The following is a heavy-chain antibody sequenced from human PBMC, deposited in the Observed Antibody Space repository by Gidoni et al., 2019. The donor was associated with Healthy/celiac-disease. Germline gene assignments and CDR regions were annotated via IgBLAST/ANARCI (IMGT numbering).Heavy chain of an antibody. CDR3: ARDPDGGQLDY. CDR2: VSSRSSYI. V-gene: IGHV3-21*01. Sequence: EVQLVESGAGLVKPGGSLRLSCAASAFTFSSYSRNWVRQAPGKGLEWVSSVSSRSSYIYYAESVKGRFTISRDNAKNSLYLQRNSLRAEDTAVYYWARDPDGGQLDYWGQGTLVTVSS. CDR1: AFTFSSYS. J-gene: IGHJ4*02.